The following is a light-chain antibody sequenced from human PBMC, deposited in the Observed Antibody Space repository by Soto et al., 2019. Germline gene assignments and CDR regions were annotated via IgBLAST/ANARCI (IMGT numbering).Light chain of an antibody. CDR1: QSISTH. J-gene: IGKJ1*01. CDR3: QQGYTTPGS. CDR2: AAS. V-gene: IGKV1-39*01. Sequence: DIPMTQSPSSLSASVGDRGTIACRASQSISTHLNWYQQKPGNAPKLLIYAASSLRSGVPARFSGSGSGTDFTLTISSLQPEDFATYSCQQGYTTPGSFGQGTKVEIK.